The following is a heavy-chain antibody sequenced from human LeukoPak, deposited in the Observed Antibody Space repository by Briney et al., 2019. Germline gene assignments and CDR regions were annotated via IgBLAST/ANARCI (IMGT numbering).Heavy chain of an antibody. Sequence: PGGSLRLSCRASGFTLIDNWMHWVRQAPGEGLVWVSRINRDGRSAGYADFVKGRFTISRDNAKNTLSMQMDNLRVEDTAIYYCARGKRGFGDPYSFFDYWGQGALVTVSS. J-gene: IGHJ4*02. CDR1: GFTLIDNW. CDR3: ARGKRGFGDPYSFFDY. V-gene: IGHV3-74*01. CDR2: INRDGRSA. D-gene: IGHD4-17*01.